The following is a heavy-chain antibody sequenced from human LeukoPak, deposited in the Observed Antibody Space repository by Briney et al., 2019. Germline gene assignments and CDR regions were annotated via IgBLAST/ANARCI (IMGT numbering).Heavy chain of an antibody. D-gene: IGHD3-16*02. Sequence: SVKVSCKASGGTFSSYAISWVRQAPGQGLEWMGGIIPIFGRANYAQKVQGRVTITTDESTSTAYMELSSLRSEDTAVYYCARAPTTSYPYYYYYYMDVWGKGTTVTVSS. CDR3: ARAPTTSYPYYYYYYMDV. J-gene: IGHJ6*03. V-gene: IGHV1-69*05. CDR1: GGTFSSYA. CDR2: IIPIFGRA.